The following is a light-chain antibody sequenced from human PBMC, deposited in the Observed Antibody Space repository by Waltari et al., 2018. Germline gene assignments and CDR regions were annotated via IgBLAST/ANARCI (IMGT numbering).Light chain of an antibody. Sequence: IVLTQSPGTLSLSPGETATLSCRASQSVNIYLAWYQQKPGQAPRPLIFTTSTRAGSIPDRLSGSGSGTEFSLTIIRLEPEDCAVYYCQHYLRLPATFGQGTTVE. CDR3: QHYLRLPAT. CDR1: QSVNIY. V-gene: IGKV3-20*01. CDR2: TTS. J-gene: IGKJ1*01.